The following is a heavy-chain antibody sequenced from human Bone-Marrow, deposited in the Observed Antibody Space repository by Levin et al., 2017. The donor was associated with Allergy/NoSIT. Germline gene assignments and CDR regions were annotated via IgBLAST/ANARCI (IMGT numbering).Heavy chain of an antibody. CDR2: IRSKANSYAT. CDR1: GFTFSGSA. Sequence: PGGSLRLSCAASGFTFSGSAMHWVRQASGKGLEWVGRIRSKANSYATAYAASVKGRFTISRDDSKNTAYLQMNSLKTEDTAVYYCCVVVVPAAMRDSDDYWGQGTLVTVSS. D-gene: IGHD2-2*01. CDR3: CVVVVPAAMRDSDDY. V-gene: IGHV3-73*01. J-gene: IGHJ4*02.